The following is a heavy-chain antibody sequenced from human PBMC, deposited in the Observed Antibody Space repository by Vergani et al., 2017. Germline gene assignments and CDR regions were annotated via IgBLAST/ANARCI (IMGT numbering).Heavy chain of an antibody. Sequence: EVQLVESGGGLVQPGGSLKLSCAASGFTFSGSAMHWVRQASGKGLEWVGRIRSKANSYATAYAASVNGRFTISRDDSKNTAYLQMNRLKTEDTAVDYCTAVGATRARGYWGQGTLVTVSS. CDR1: GFTFSGSA. D-gene: IGHD1-26*01. J-gene: IGHJ4*02. CDR3: TAVGATRARGY. CDR2: IRSKANSYAT. V-gene: IGHV3-73*02.